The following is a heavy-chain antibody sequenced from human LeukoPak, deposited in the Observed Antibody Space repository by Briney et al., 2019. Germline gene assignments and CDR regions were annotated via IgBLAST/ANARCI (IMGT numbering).Heavy chain of an antibody. CDR1: GFTVSSNY. Sequence: GGSLRLSCAASGFTVSSNYMSWVRQAPGKGLEWVSYITSGSTTYYADSVKGRFTISRDNAKNSLYLQMNSLRAEDTAVYYCARADYGSGSFHPFDYWGQGTLVTVSS. D-gene: IGHD3-10*01. V-gene: IGHV3-69-1*02. CDR3: ARADYGSGSFHPFDY. CDR2: ITSGSTT. J-gene: IGHJ4*02.